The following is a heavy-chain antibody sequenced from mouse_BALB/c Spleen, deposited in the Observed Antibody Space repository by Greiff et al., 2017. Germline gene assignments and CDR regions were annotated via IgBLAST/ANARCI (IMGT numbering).Heavy chain of an antibody. CDR1: GYTFTSYT. CDR3: APTGTDY. V-gene: IGHV1-4*02. D-gene: IGHD4-1*02. J-gene: IGHJ2*01. Sequence: VQLVESAAELARPGASVKMSCKASGYTFTSYTMHWVKQRPGQGLEWIGYINPSSGYTEYNQKFKDKTTLTADKSSSTAYMQLSSLTSEDSAVYYCAPTGTDYWGQGTTLTVSS. CDR2: INPSSGYT.